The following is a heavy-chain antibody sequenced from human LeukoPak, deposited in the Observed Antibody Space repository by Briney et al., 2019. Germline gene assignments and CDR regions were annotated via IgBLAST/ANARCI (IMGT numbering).Heavy chain of an antibody. V-gene: IGHV3-48*03. D-gene: IGHD3-10*01. Sequence: GSLRLSCAASGFTFSSYEMNWVRQAPGKGLEWVSYISSSGSTIYYADSVKGRFTISRDNTKKSLYLQLTTLRAEDTAIYYCVRALWFGEFFDFWGQGALVTVSS. J-gene: IGHJ4*02. CDR3: VRALWFGEFFDF. CDR1: GFTFSSYE. CDR2: ISSSGSTI.